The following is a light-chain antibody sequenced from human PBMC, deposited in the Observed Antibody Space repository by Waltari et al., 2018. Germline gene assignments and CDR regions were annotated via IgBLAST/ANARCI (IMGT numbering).Light chain of an antibody. Sequence: ARGMTQSPSSLHASTGDSVPITCRSSQDVTRYLAWYQQKPAKAPKLLIYAASTLQSGVPSRFSGSGSGTDFTLTINCLQSEDFATYYCQQYYSYPPTFGGGTKVEIK. J-gene: IGKJ4*01. V-gene: IGKV1-8*01. CDR2: AAS. CDR1: QDVTRY. CDR3: QQYYSYPPT.